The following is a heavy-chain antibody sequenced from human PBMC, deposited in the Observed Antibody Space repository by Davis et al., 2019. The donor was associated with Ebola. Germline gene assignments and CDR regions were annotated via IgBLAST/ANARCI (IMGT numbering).Heavy chain of an antibody. CDR3: ASATMVRGPDYYYYYYMDV. V-gene: IGHV1-69*10. D-gene: IGHD3-10*01. CDR1: GGTFSSYA. J-gene: IGHJ6*03. CDR2: IIPILGIA. Sequence: SVKVSCKASGGTFSSYAISWVRQAPGQGLEWMGGIIPILGIANYAQKFQGRVTITADESTSTAYMELSSLRSEDTAVYYCASATMVRGPDYYYYYYMDVWGKGTTVTVSS.